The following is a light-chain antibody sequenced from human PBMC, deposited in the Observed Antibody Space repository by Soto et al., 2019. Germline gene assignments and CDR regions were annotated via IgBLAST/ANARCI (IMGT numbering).Light chain of an antibody. Sequence: QSVLTQPASVSGSPEQSITISCTGTSNDVGRYNLVSWYQQHSGKAPKLMIYEVSNRPSGVSNRFSGSKSGNTASLTISGLQAEDEADYYCLSYTTSSSYVFGTGTKVTVL. CDR2: EVS. CDR3: LSYTTSSSYV. J-gene: IGLJ1*01. CDR1: SNDVGRYNL. V-gene: IGLV2-14*02.